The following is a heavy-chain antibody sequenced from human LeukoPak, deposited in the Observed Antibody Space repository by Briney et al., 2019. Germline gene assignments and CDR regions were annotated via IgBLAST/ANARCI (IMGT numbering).Heavy chain of an antibody. J-gene: IGHJ4*02. D-gene: IGHD2-2*01. CDR3: ARDPEPPSYCSSTSCAGAWPTHHY. CDR2: IIPIFGTA. CDR1: GGTFSSYA. V-gene: IGHV1-69*01. Sequence: GSSVKVSCKASGGTFSSYAISWVRQATGQGLEWMGGIIPIFGTANYAQKFQGRVTITADESTSTAYMELSSLRSEDTAVYYCARDPEPPSYCSSTSCAGAWPTHHYWGQGTLVTVSS.